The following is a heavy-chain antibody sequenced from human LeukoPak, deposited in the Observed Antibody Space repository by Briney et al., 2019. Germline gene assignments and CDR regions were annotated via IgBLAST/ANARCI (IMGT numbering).Heavy chain of an antibody. J-gene: IGHJ4*02. D-gene: IGHD2-21*01. CDR3: ARAGRISGILMGSFNY. Sequence: PSETLSLTFAVYGGSFSGYYWSWIRQPPGKGLEWIGEINHSGSTNYNPSLKSRVTISVDTSKNQFSLKLSSVTAADTAVYYCARAGRISGILMGSFNYWGQGTLLPVSS. CDR1: GGSFSGYY. CDR2: INHSGST. V-gene: IGHV4-34*01.